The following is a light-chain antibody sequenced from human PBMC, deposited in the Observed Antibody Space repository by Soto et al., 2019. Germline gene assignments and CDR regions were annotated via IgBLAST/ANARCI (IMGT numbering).Light chain of an antibody. V-gene: IGKV2-30*01. CDR2: KVS. CDR3: MQGAQWPYT. J-gene: IGKJ2*01. Sequence: DVVMTQSPLSLPVALGQPASISCTSRQSLVYSDGNTYLNWFQQRQGQSPRRLIYKVSNRDSGVPDRFSGSGSGTDFTLKISRVEAEDVGVYYCMQGAQWPYTFGQGTKLEIK. CDR1: QSLVYSDGNTY.